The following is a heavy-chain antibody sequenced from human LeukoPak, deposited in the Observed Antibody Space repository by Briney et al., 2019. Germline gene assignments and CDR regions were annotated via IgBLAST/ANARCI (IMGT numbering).Heavy chain of an antibody. CDR2: ISDSGGRT. D-gene: IGHD3-10*01. CDR3: AKRGVVIRVILVGFHKEAYYFDS. Sequence: GGTLRLSCAVSGITLSNYGMSWVRQAPGKGLEWVAGISDSGGRTNYADSVKGRFTISRDNPKNTLYLQMNSLRAEDTAVYFCAKRGVVIRVILVGFHKEAYYFDSWGQGALVTVSS. J-gene: IGHJ4*02. CDR1: GITLSNYG. V-gene: IGHV3-23*01.